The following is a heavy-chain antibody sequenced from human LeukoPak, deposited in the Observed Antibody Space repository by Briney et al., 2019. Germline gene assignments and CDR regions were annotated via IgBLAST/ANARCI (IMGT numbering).Heavy chain of an antibody. J-gene: IGHJ4*02. CDR2: LYSTGST. Sequence: PSETLSLTCTVSGASISSSSYYWGWIRQSPGKGLEWIGSLYSTGSTYYNPSLNNRVTLSVDTSENQFSPRLTSVTARDTAMYYCARGIMGEFDYWGQGTLVTVSS. CDR3: ARGIMGEFDY. CDR1: GASISSSSYY. V-gene: IGHV4-39*01. D-gene: IGHD1-26*01.